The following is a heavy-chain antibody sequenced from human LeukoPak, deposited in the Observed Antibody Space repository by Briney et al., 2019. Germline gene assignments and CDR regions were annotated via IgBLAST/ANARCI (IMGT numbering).Heavy chain of an antibody. Sequence: SETLSLTCSVSGGSVSSGISYWSWIRQPPGEGLEWIAYISDSGGSDYNPSLRGRVTISLDTSKNQFSLRLTSVTAADTAVYYCARGGVVNGLDVWGQGTTVTVSS. D-gene: IGHD3-22*01. CDR3: ARGGVVNGLDV. CDR2: ISDSGGS. V-gene: IGHV4-61*01. CDR1: GGSVSSGISY. J-gene: IGHJ6*02.